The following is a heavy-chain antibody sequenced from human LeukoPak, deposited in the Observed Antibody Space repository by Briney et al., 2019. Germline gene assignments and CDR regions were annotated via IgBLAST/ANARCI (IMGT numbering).Heavy chain of an antibody. Sequence: GESLKISCKGSGYSFTSYWIGWVRQMPGKGLEWMGIIYAGDSDTRYSPSFQGQVTTSVDKSISTAYLQWSSLKASDTAMYYCARQKTVDRWFDPWGQGTLVTVSS. CDR2: IYAGDSDT. D-gene: IGHD3-22*01. CDR3: ARQKTVDRWFDP. CDR1: GYSFTSYW. V-gene: IGHV5-51*01. J-gene: IGHJ5*02.